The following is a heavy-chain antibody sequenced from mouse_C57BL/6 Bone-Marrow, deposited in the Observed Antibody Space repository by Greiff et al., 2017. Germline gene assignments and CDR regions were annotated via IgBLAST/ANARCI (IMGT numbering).Heavy chain of an antibody. J-gene: IGHJ4*01. Sequence: QVQLQQPGAELVKPGASVKMSCKASGYTFTSYWITWVKQRPGQGLEWIGDIYPGSGSTNYNEKFKSKATLTVDTSSSTAYMQLSSLTSEDSAVYYCASRGYYGRSYEYYAMDYWGQGTSVTVSS. V-gene: IGHV1-55*01. CDR3: ASRGYYGRSYEYYAMDY. D-gene: IGHD1-1*01. CDR2: IYPGSGST. CDR1: GYTFTSYW.